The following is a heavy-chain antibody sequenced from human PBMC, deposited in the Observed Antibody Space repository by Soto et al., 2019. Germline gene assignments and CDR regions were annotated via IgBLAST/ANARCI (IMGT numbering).Heavy chain of an antibody. V-gene: IGHV3-48*01. CDR1: GFTFSSYS. D-gene: IGHD3-10*01. J-gene: IGHJ4*02. Sequence: GGSLRLSCAASGFTFSSYSMNWVRQAPGKGLEWVSYISSSSSTIYYADSVKGRFTISRDNSKNTLYLQMNGLSAEDTAIYYCAKDSRATMVRGVIIPPGYWGQGTLVTVPS. CDR2: ISSSSSTI. CDR3: AKDSRATMVRGVIIPPGY.